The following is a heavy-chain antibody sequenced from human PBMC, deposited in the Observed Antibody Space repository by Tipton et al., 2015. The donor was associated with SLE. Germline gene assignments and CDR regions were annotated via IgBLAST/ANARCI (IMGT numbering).Heavy chain of an antibody. J-gene: IGHJ4*02. D-gene: IGHD3-3*01. CDR3: ARAPFDFWRNYIDY. Sequence: TLSLTCTISGGSIGSHYWTWIRQPPGKGLEWIGWVSYSGSTNFNPSLKSRVTISIDKSGSQFSLSLTSVTAADTAVYYCARAPFDFWRNYIDYWGQGILVTVSS. V-gene: IGHV4-59*11. CDR2: VSYSGST. CDR1: GGSIGSHY.